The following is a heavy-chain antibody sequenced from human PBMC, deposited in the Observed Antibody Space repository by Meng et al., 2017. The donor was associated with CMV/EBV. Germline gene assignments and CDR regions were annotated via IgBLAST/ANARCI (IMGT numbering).Heavy chain of an antibody. D-gene: IGHD3-3*01. CDR1: GFTFSSYA. V-gene: IGHV1-2*02. CDR3: ARVGETIFGVVTHLDH. CDR2: INPNSGDA. J-gene: IGHJ4*02. Sequence: GESLKISCAASGFTFSSYAMHWVRQAPGQGLEWMGWINPNSGDAHYAQKFQGRVTMTRDTSISTAYMEVSSLRSDDTAVYYCARVGETIFGVVTHLDHWGQGTLVTVSS.